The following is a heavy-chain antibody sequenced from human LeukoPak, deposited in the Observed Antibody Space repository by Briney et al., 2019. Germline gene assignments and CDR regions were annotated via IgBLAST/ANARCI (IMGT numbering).Heavy chain of an antibody. CDR1: GFTFSGYW. D-gene: IGHD3-16*01. V-gene: IGHV3-7*05. CDR3: SRDDYLGY. Sequence: PGGSLRLSCAASGFTFSGYWMAWVRQAPGKGLEWVAHINQDGSEKNYVDPVEGRFTISRDNAKNSVYLQMNSLRAEDTAVYYCSRDDYLGYWGQGTRVTVSS. CDR2: INQDGSEK. J-gene: IGHJ4*02.